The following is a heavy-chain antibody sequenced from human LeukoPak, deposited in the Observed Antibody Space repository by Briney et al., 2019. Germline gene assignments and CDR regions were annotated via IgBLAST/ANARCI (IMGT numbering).Heavy chain of an antibody. CDR1: GFTFSSYS. CDR3: AKGSSGWYPHFDY. D-gene: IGHD6-19*01. CDR2: ISSSSSYI. V-gene: IGHV3-21*04. Sequence: PGGSLRLSCAASGFTFSSYSMNWVRQAPGKGLEWVSSISSSSSYIYYADSVKGRFTISRDNAKNSLYLQMNSLRAEDTAVYYCAKGSSGWYPHFDYWGQGTLVTVSS. J-gene: IGHJ4*02.